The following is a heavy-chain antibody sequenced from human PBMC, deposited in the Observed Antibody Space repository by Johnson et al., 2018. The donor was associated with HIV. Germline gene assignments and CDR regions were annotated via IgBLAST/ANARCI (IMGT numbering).Heavy chain of an antibody. Sequence: EQLVESGGGLVQPGGSLRLSCAASGFTFSSYWMSWVRQAPGKGLEWVANIKQDGSEKYHVDSVKGRFTISRDNAKNSLYLQMNSLRAEDTAIYYCVREGYSSSSDAFDIWGQGTMVTVSS. CDR2: IKQDGSEK. CDR3: VREGYSSSSDAFDI. D-gene: IGHD6-6*01. J-gene: IGHJ3*02. V-gene: IGHV3-7*01. CDR1: GFTFSSYW.